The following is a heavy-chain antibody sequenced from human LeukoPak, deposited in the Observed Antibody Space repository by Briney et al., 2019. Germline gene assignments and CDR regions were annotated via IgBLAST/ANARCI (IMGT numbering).Heavy chain of an antibody. Sequence: GGSLRLSCADSGFTFSSYAMSWVRQAPGKGLEWVSAISGSGGSTYYADSVKGRFTISRDNSKNTLYLQMNSLRAEDTAVYYCAKDNRGGDDAFDIWGQGTMVTVSS. V-gene: IGHV3-23*01. CDR2: ISGSGGST. CDR3: AKDNRGGDDAFDI. CDR1: GFTFSSYA. D-gene: IGHD2-21*02. J-gene: IGHJ3*02.